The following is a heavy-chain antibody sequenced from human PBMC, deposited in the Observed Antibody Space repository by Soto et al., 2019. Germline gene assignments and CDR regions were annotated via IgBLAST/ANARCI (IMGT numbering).Heavy chain of an antibody. J-gene: IGHJ1*01. CDR2: IDPTDSYT. CDR3: CGLAPAPDNSGLPILYH. V-gene: IGHV5-10-1*01. Sequence: VQLVQSGAEVKKPGESLRISCQASGYSFTTYWISWVRQMPGKGLECMGRIDPTDSYTDYSPSFEGHVTMSVDRSIHTCYLEGGSLKASERAMEYWCGLAPAPDNSGLPILYHWGPGTLVTVSS. CDR1: GYSFTTYW. D-gene: IGHD3-22*01.